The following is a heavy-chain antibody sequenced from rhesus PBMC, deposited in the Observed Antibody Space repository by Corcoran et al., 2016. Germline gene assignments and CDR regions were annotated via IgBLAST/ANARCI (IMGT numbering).Heavy chain of an antibody. CDR2: IYWNDNK. J-gene: IGHJ2*01. D-gene: IGHD1-32*01. CDR1: GFAFTASGTG. Sequence: QVTLKESGPALVKATQTLTLTCTFSGFAFTASGTGVGWIRQPPGQALEWLANIYWNDNKYNRTSPKRRVPISRDTSKNQIFLKINENGPLDKATFFCARGMGLYWYFELWGPGTPVTISS. V-gene: IGHV2-95*01. CDR3: ARGMGLYWYFEL.